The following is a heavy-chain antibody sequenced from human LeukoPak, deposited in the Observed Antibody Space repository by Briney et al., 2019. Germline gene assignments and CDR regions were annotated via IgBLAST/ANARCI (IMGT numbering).Heavy chain of an antibody. CDR2: IIPIFGTA. CDR1: GGTFSSYA. CDR3: ASAERYCSSTSCPWFDP. Sequence: ASVKVSCKASGGTFSSYAISWVRQAPGQGLEWMGGIIPIFGTANYAQKFQGRVTITADESTSTAYMELSSLRSEDTAVYYCASAERYCSSTSCPWFDPWGQGTLVTVSS. J-gene: IGHJ5*02. V-gene: IGHV1-69*13. D-gene: IGHD2-2*01.